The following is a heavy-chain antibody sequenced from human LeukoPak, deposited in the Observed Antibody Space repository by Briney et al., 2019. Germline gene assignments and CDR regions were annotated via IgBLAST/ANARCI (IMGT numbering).Heavy chain of an antibody. CDR3: ARDCSSTSCRGGFDP. CDR2: IYSGGST. CDR1: GFTVSSNY. J-gene: IGHJ5*02. V-gene: IGHV3-66*02. D-gene: IGHD2-2*01. Sequence: PGGSLRLSCAASGFTVSSNYMSWVRQAPGKGLEWVSVIYSGGSTYYTDSVKGRFTISRDNSKNTLYLQMNNLRAEDTAVYYCARDCSSTSCRGGFDPWGQGTLVTVSS.